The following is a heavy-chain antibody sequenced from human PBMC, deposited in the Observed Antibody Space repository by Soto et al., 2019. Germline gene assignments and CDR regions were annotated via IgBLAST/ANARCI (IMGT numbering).Heavy chain of an antibody. Sequence: SETLSLTCAVYGGSISSNKWWSWVRQPPGKGLEWIGEIYHSGSTNYNPSLKSRVTISLDKSKNQFSLKLTSVTAADSAVYYCARDDRMVVVPSSLGVMDGWGQGTMVTVS. J-gene: IGHJ6*02. CDR2: IYHSGST. V-gene: IGHV4-4*02. CDR1: GGSISSNKW. D-gene: IGHD2-2*01. CDR3: ARDDRMVVVPSSLGVMDG.